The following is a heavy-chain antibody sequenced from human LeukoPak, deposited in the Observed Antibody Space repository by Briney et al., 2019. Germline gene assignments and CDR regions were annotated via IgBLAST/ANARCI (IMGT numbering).Heavy chain of an antibody. D-gene: IGHD6-6*01. Sequence: GGSLRLSCAASGFAFSTYAMSWVRQAPGMGLEWVSAISGSGGGTYYADSVKGRFTISRDNAKDTLYLLMNNLRAEDTAVYYCAKEDSSSSRYYFEYWGQGTLVTVSS. CDR3: AKEDSSSSRYYFEY. V-gene: IGHV3-23*01. J-gene: IGHJ4*02. CDR1: GFAFSTYA. CDR2: ISGSGGGT.